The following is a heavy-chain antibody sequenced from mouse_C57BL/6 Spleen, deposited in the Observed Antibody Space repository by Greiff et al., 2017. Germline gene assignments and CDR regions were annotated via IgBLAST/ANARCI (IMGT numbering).Heavy chain of an antibody. D-gene: IGHD2-5*01. CDR1: GYTFTSYW. Sequence: QVQLQQPGAELVKPGASVKLSCKASGYTFTSYWMQWVKQRPGQGLEWIGEIDPSDSYTNYNQTFKGKATLTVDTSSSTAYMQLSSLTSEDSAVYYCARAYYSNLCAYWGQGTLVTVSA. J-gene: IGHJ3*01. CDR2: IDPSDSYT. V-gene: IGHV1-50*01. CDR3: ARAYYSNLCAY.